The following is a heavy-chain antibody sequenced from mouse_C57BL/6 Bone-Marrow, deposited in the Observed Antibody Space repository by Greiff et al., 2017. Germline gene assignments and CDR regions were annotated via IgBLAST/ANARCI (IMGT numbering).Heavy chain of an antibody. J-gene: IGHJ3*01. CDR2: IDPSDSYT. V-gene: IGHV1-50*01. CDR1: GYTFTSYW. Sequence: QVQLQQPGAELVKPGASVKLSCKASGYTFTSYWMQWVKQRPGQGLEWIGEIDPSDSYTNYNQKFKGKATLTVDTSSSTAYMQLSSLTSEDSAVYYCARGCDWFAYWGQGTLVTVSA. CDR3: ARGCDWFAY.